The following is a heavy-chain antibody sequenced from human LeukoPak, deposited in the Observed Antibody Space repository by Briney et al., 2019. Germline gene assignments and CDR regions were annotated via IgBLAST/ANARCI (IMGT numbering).Heavy chain of an antibody. J-gene: IGHJ6*03. CDR3: VVKGAARYYYMDV. CDR2: ISYTGST. D-gene: IGHD6-6*01. V-gene: IGHV4-59*08. Sequence: SETLSLTCTVSGGSISNFYWSWIRQPPGKGLEWIGYISYTGSTNYNPSLKSRVTISVDTSKNQFSLKLSSVTAADTAVYYCVVKGAARYYYMDVWGKGTTVTVSS. CDR1: GGSISNFY.